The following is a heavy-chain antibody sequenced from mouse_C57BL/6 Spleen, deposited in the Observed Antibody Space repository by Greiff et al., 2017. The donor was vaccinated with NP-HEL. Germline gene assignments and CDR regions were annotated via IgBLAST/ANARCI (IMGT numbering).Heavy chain of an antibody. V-gene: IGHV14-3*01. CDR1: GFNIKNTY. CDR3: ARGALLRSRKYYAMDY. CDR2: IDPANGNT. Sequence: EVQLQQSVAELVRPGASVKLSCTASGFNIKNTYMHWVKQRPEQGLEWIGRIDPANGNTKYAPKFQGKATITADTSSNTAYLQLSSLTSEDTAIYYCARGALLRSRKYYAMDYWGQGTSVTVSS. D-gene: IGHD1-1*01. J-gene: IGHJ4*01.